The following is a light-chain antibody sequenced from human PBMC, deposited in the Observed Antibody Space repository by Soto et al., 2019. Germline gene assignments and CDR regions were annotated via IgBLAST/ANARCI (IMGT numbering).Light chain of an antibody. Sequence: QSALTQPASVSDSPGQSITISCTGTSSDVGGSNFVSWYQQHPGQPPKLIIYDVANRPSGVSNRFSGSKSGSTASLIISRLQTEDEADYYCVSYTSSTTDVFGTGTKLTVL. J-gene: IGLJ1*01. CDR1: SSDVGGSNF. V-gene: IGLV2-14*03. CDR3: VSYTSSTTDV. CDR2: DVA.